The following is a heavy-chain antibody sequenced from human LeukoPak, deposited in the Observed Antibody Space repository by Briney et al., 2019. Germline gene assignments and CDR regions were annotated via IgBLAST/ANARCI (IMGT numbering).Heavy chain of an antibody. CDR3: AGYLANHFDP. Sequence: SETLSLTCTVSGGSISSSRDYWAGIRQSPGKGLEWIGTLDYSGSTYYNPSLKSRVTVSVDTSKNHFSLKLSSVTAADTAVYYCAGYLANHFDPWGQGTLVTVSS. V-gene: IGHV4-39*02. J-gene: IGHJ5*02. D-gene: IGHD1-14*01. CDR2: LDYSGST. CDR1: GGSISSSRDY.